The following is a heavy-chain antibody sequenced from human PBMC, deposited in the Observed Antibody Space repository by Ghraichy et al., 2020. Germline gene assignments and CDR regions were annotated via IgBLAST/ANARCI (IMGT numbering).Heavy chain of an antibody. CDR2: ISETGGRI. V-gene: IGHV3-23*01. Sequence: GGSLRLSCAASGFTLSPHAMSWVRQGPGKGLEWVSTISETGGRIYYADSVRGRFTISRDNSKNTLYLQMNNLRAEDTALYHCADAWVFDYGVNFDHWGQGSLVTVS. CDR3: ADAWVFDYGVNFDH. J-gene: IGHJ4*02. D-gene: IGHD4-17*01. CDR1: GFTLSPHA.